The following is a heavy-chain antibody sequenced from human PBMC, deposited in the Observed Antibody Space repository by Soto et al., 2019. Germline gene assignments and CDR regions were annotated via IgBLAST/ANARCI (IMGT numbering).Heavy chain of an antibody. CDR2: ISYDGSEK. Sequence: QEQLVESGGGVVQPGKSLRLSCAASGFTFNTYGMHWVRQAPGKGLEWVAVISYDGSEKYYVDSVKGRFTISKDNSKNTLYLQMNSLRPEDTAVYYCAKSPNFYSSSPTCYKYYFDHWGQGTRVTVSS. CDR3: AKSPNFYSSSPTCYKYYFDH. J-gene: IGHJ4*02. D-gene: IGHD2-2*02. V-gene: IGHV3-30*18. CDR1: GFTFNTYG.